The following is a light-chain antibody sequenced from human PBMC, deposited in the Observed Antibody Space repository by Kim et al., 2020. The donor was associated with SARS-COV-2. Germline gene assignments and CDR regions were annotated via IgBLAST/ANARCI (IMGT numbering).Light chain of an antibody. CDR1: QDISDY. Sequence: QLTQSPSSLSASVGDTVNITCRASQDISDYVAWYQQKPGTAPNLLIFAASTLRRGVPARFSGRRSVTDFTLTISGLQPEDFATYYCQHLNFYPRTFGPGTKVDIK. CDR2: AAS. J-gene: IGKJ3*01. CDR3: QHLNFYPRT. V-gene: IGKV1-9*01.